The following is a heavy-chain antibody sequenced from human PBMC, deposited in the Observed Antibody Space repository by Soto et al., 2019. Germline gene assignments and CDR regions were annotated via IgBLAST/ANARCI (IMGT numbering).Heavy chain of an antibody. V-gene: IGHV4-59*01. CDR1: GGSISSYY. D-gene: IGHD2-21*01. CDR2: IYYSGST. CDR3: ARPYCGGDCSGFDH. J-gene: IGHJ5*02. Sequence: SETLSLTCTVSGGSISSYYWSWIRQPPGKGLEWIGYIYYSGSTNYNPSLKSRVTISVDTSKNQFSLKLSSVTAADTDVYYCARPYCGGDCSGFDHWGQGTLVTVSS.